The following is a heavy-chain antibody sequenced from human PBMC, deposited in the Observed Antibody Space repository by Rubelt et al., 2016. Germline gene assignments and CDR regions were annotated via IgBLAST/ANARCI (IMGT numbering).Heavy chain of an antibody. J-gene: IGHJ4*02. CDR2: IHSSGGT. CDR3: ARHAGTGSSSFDY. CDR1: DGSIRSYY. V-gene: IGHV4-59*08. Sequence: QVQLQESGPGLVRPSETLSLTCTISDGSIRSYYWSWVRQPPGKELEWIGYIHSSGGTNYYPSLKGRVTISGDTSKNQFSLRLSSVTAADTAAYYCARHAGTGSSSFDYWGQGTRVTVSS. D-gene: IGHD6-13*01.